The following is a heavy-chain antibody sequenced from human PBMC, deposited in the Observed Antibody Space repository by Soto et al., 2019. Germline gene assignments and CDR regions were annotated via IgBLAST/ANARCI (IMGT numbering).Heavy chain of an antibody. D-gene: IGHD3-9*01. CDR3: ARDNLMGAFDI. CDR1: GFTFSSYS. V-gene: IGHV3-21*01. J-gene: IGHJ3*02. CDR2: ISSSSSYI. Sequence: EVQLVESGGGLVKPGGSLRLSCAASGFTFSSYSMNWVRQAPGKGLEWVSSISSSSSYIYYADSVKGRFTISRDNAKNSLYLQMNSLRAVDTAVYYCARDNLMGAFDIWGQGTMVTVSS.